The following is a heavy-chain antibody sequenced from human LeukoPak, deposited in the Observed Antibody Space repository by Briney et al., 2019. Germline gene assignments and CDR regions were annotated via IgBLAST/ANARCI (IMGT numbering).Heavy chain of an antibody. V-gene: IGHV4-34*01. J-gene: IGHJ6*03. Sequence: SETLSLTCAVYGGSFSGYYWNWIRQPPGKGLEWIGEINHSGSTNYNPSLKSRVTISVDTSKNQFSLRLTSVTAADTAVYYCARRFGRKFGERFYYYHYMDVWDKGTTVTISS. CDR2: INHSGST. D-gene: IGHD3-10*01. CDR1: GGSFSGYY. CDR3: ARRFGRKFGERFYYYHYMDV.